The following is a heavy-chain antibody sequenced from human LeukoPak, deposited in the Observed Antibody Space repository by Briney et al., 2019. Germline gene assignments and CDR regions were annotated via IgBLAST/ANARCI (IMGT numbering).Heavy chain of an antibody. CDR1: GGSFSGYY. Sequence: SETLSLTCAVYGGSFSGYYWSWIRQPPGKGLEWIGEINHSGSTNYNPSLKSRVTMSVDTSKNQFSLKLSSVTAADTAVYYCARRDILTGYYLDYWGQGTLVTVSS. CDR2: INHSGST. J-gene: IGHJ4*02. D-gene: IGHD3-9*01. CDR3: ARRDILTGYYLDY. V-gene: IGHV4-34*01.